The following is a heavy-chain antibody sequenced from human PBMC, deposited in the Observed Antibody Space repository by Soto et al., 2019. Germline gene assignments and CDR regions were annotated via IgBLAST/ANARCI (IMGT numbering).Heavy chain of an antibody. V-gene: IGHV3-21*06. D-gene: IGHD3-10*01. CDR1: GFPFSSYN. CDR2: ISSTSRYI. J-gene: IGHJ6*03. Sequence: QLVESGGGLVKPGGSLRLSCATSGFPFSSYNMNWVRQAPGKGLQWVSYISSTSRYIYYADSVKGRFTISSDNANNSLYLQMDSLIAEDTAVYYCARDGLLSFGEVLKVHYIDVWGKGTTVAVSS. CDR3: ARDGLLSFGEVLKVHYIDV.